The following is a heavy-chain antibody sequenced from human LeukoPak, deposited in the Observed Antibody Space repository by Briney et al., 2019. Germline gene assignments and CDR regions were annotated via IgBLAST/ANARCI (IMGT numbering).Heavy chain of an antibody. CDR3: ARGEHSVDS. CDR2: IYSSGYT. Sequence: SETLSLTCTVSGGAIRGHYWNWIRQPAGKGLEWIGRIYSSGYTNDNPFLKSRITMSVDMSKSQFSLRLNSVTAADTAVYYCARGEHSVDSWGQGMLVTVSS. CDR1: GGAIRGHY. J-gene: IGHJ4*02. V-gene: IGHV4-4*07. D-gene: IGHD1/OR15-1a*01.